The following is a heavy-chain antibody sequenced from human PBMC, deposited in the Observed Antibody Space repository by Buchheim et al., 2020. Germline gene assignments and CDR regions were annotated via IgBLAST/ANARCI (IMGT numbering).Heavy chain of an antibody. V-gene: IGHV4-61*01. Sequence: QVQLQESGPGLVKPSETLSLTCTVSGGSVSSGSYYWSWIRQPPGKGLEWIGYIYYSGSTNYNPSLKSRVPISVDTSKNQFSLKLSSVTAADTAVYYCARDLWSGYYVGYYYGMDVWGQGTT. CDR3: ARDLWSGYYVGYYYGMDV. CDR1: GGSVSSGSYY. D-gene: IGHD3-3*01. CDR2: IYYSGST. J-gene: IGHJ6*02.